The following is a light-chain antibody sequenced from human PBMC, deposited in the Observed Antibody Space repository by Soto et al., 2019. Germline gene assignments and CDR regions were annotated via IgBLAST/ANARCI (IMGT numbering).Light chain of an antibody. CDR1: HSISSW. J-gene: IGKJ1*01. Sequence: DIQMTQSPSTLSASVGDRVTITCRASHSISSWLAWYQQKPGKAPKLLIYKASSLESGVPSRFSGSGSGTEFTLTISSLQPDDFATYYCQQYNSYPWTSGQGTKVEIK. V-gene: IGKV1-5*03. CDR2: KAS. CDR3: QQYNSYPWT.